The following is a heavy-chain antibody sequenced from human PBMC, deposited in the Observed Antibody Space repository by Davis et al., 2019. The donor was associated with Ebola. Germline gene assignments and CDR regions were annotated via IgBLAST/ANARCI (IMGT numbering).Heavy chain of an antibody. Sequence: ASVKVSCKASGYTFTSYAMHWVRQAPGQRLEWMGWINAGNGNTKYSQKFQGRVTITRDTSASTAYMELSSLRSDDTAVYYCARESVFGVVDYWGQGTLVTVSS. J-gene: IGHJ4*02. CDR3: ARESVFGVVDY. CDR1: GYTFTSYA. CDR2: INAGNGNT. D-gene: IGHD3-3*01. V-gene: IGHV1-3*01.